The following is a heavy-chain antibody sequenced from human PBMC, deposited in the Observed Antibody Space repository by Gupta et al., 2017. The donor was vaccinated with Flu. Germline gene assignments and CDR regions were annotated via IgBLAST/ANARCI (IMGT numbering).Heavy chain of an antibody. CDR3: ARGPLLLNGDFEIYYYYGMDV. D-gene: IGHD4-17*01. V-gene: IGHV3-66*02. CDR1: GFTVSSNY. Sequence: EVQLVESGGGLVQPGGSLRLSCAASGFTVSSNYMSWVRQAPGKGLEWVSVIYSGGSTYYADSVKGRFTISRDNSKNTLYLQMNSLRAEDTAVYYCARGPLLLNGDFEIYYYYGMDVWGQGTTVTVSS. CDR2: IYSGGST. J-gene: IGHJ6*02.